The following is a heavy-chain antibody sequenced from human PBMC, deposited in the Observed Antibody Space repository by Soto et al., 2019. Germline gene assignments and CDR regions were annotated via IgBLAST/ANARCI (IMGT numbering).Heavy chain of an antibody. CDR1: GGTFSSYS. J-gene: IGHJ4*02. CDR3: ARDGGRHSGGIDY. V-gene: IGHV1-69*01. D-gene: IGHD1-26*01. Sequence: VQLVQSGAEAKKPGSSVKASCKASGGTFSSYSINWVRQAPGQGLEWMGEIIPIFGTANYAQKFQGRVTITADESTSTAYMELSSLRSEATAVYYCARDGGRHSGGIDYWGQGTLVTVSS. CDR2: IIPIFGTA.